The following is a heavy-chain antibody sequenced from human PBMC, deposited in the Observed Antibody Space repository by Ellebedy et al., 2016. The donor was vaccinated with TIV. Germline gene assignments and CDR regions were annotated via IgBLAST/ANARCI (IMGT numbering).Heavy chain of an antibody. D-gene: IGHD5-12*01. CDR3: AREWPHYYYYAMDV. CDR1: GGTFSNYA. J-gene: IGHJ6*02. V-gene: IGHV1-69*13. Sequence: AASVKVSCKASGGTFSNYAINWVRQAPGQGLEWMGGLIPIFGTINYAQQFQGRVTITADESTTTAYMELSSLRSEDTAVYYCAREWPHYYYYAMDVWGQGTTVTVSS. CDR2: LIPIFGTI.